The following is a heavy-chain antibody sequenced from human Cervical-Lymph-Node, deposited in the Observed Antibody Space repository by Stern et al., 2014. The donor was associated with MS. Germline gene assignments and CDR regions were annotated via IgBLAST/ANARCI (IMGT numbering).Heavy chain of an antibody. J-gene: IGHJ4*02. CDR3: ARDYGDYAFDY. Sequence: EVHLVESGAEGKKPGESLKISCKGSGYSFTANWIAWVRQMPGKGLEWMGIIYPGDSDTRYSPSFQGQVTISADKSISTAYLQWSSLKASDTAMYYCARDYGDYAFDYWGQGTLVTVSS. CDR2: IYPGDSDT. V-gene: IGHV5-51*01. D-gene: IGHD4-17*01. CDR1: GYSFTANW.